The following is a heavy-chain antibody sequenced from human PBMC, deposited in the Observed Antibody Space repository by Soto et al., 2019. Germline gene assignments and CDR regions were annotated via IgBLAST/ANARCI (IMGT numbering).Heavy chain of an antibody. CDR1: GFTFSNAW. CDR3: TTGYRFGELGSPIDPYYYYYGMDV. D-gene: IGHD3-10*01. V-gene: IGHV3-15*07. Sequence: GGSLRLSCAASGFTFSNAWMNWVRQAPGKGLEWVGRIKSKTDGGTTDYAAPVKGRFTISRDDSKNTLYLQMNSLKTEDTAVYYCTTGYRFGELGSPIDPYYYYYGMDVWGQGTTVTVSS. J-gene: IGHJ6*02. CDR2: IKSKTDGGTT.